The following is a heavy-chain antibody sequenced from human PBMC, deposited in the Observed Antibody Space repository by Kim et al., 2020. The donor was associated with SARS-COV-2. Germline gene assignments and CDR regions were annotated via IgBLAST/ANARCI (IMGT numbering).Heavy chain of an antibody. Sequence: SETLSLTCAVYGGSFSGYYWSWIRQPPGKGLEWIGEINHSGSTNYNPSLKSRVTISVDTSKNQFSLKLSSVTAADTAVYYCARRGYGDYSFHYYYMDVWGKGTTVTVSS. CDR1: GGSFSGYY. V-gene: IGHV4-34*01. D-gene: IGHD4-17*01. CDR2: INHSGST. J-gene: IGHJ6*03. CDR3: ARRGYGDYSFHYYYMDV.